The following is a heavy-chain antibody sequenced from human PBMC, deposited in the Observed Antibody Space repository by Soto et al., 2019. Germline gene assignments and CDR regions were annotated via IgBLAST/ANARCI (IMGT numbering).Heavy chain of an antibody. J-gene: IGHJ4*02. V-gene: IGHV3-23*01. Sequence: EVPLLESGGGLVQPGGSLRLSCVASGFTFGRYAMMWVRQAPGTGLGWVSGISGGGGDTGYADSVKGRFTMSKDNSKKTLYLQMNSLRADDTAIYHCAKDHGYSGYDLGYYFDFWGQGTLVTVSS. D-gene: IGHD5-12*01. CDR3: AKDHGYSGYDLGYYFDF. CDR2: ISGGGGDT. CDR1: GFTFGRYA.